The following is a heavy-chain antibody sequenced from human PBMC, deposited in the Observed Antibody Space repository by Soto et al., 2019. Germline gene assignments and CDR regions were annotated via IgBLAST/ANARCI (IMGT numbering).Heavy chain of an antibody. Sequence: WLSRSLSCPVGGFSLTSYSLNWFRQAPGMGLEWVLYISSSSITIYYADSVEGRFTISRDNAKNSLYLQMNSLRDEDTAVYYCARLVSYGYFDAFDIWGQGTMVTVSS. V-gene: IGHV3-48*02. CDR3: ARLVSYGYFDAFDI. CDR2: ISSSSITI. CDR1: GFSLTSYS. J-gene: IGHJ3*02. D-gene: IGHD5-18*01.